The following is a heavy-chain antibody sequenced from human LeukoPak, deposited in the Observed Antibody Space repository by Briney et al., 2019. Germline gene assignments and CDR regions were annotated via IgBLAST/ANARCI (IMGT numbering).Heavy chain of an antibody. Sequence: SETLSLTCTVSGYSISSASYWGWIRQPPGKGLEWIGSIYRSGTTYYNPSLKSRVTISADTSKNQFSLKLISVTAADTAVYYCASRKLGNDYWGQGTLVTVSS. J-gene: IGHJ4*02. V-gene: IGHV4-38-2*02. D-gene: IGHD7-27*01. CDR1: GYSISSASY. CDR3: ASRKLGNDY. CDR2: IYRSGTT.